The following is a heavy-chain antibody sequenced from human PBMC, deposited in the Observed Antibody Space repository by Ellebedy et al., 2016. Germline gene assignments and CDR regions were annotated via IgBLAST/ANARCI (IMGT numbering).Heavy chain of an antibody. D-gene: IGHD3-22*01. Sequence: SVKVSXXASGGTFSSYAISWVRQAPGQGLEWMGGIIPIFGTANYAQKFQGRVTITADKSTSTAYMELSSLRSEDTAVYYCATYYYDSSGYYSLSYWGQGTLVTVSS. CDR1: GGTFSSYA. CDR3: ATYYYDSSGYYSLSY. V-gene: IGHV1-69*06. CDR2: IIPIFGTA. J-gene: IGHJ4*02.